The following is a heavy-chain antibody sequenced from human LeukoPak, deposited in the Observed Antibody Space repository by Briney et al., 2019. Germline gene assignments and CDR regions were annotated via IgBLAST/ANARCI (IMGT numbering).Heavy chain of an antibody. Sequence: TGGSLRLSCAASGFTFSSYGMHWVRQAPGKGLEWVAVISYDGSNKYYADSVKGRFTISRDNSKNTLYLQMNSLRAEDTAVYYCAKGRMATISNFDYWGQGTLVTVSS. J-gene: IGHJ4*02. V-gene: IGHV3-30*18. D-gene: IGHD5-24*01. CDR3: AKGRMATISNFDY. CDR2: ISYDGSNK. CDR1: GFTFSSYG.